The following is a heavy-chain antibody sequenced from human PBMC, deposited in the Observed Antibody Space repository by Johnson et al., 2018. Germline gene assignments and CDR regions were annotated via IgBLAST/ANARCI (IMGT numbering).Heavy chain of an antibody. CDR2: INHSGST. CDR1: GGSFSGYY. J-gene: IGHJ6*03. D-gene: IGHD2-21*01. V-gene: IGHV4-34*01. CDR3: ARDSGRGEYYMDV. Sequence: QVQLQQWGAGLLKPSETLSLTCAVYGGSFSGYYWSWIRQPPGKGLEWIGEINHSGSTNYNPSLKSRVTISVDTSKNQFSLKLSSVTAADTAVYYCARDSGRGEYYMDVWGKGTTVTVSS.